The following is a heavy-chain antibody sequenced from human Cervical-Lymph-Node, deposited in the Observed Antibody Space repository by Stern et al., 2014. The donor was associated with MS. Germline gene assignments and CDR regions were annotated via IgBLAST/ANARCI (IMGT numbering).Heavy chain of an antibody. Sequence: VQLVQSGGGLVQPGGSLRLSCAASGFTFSSYAMSWVRQAPGKGLEWVSAISGSDSSTYYADSVKGRFSISRDNSKNTLFLQMNSLRAEDTAEYYCAKGGIVVVPAAINYYYGMDVWGQGTTVTVSS. V-gene: IGHV3-23*04. J-gene: IGHJ6*02. CDR3: AKGGIVVVPAAINYYYGMDV. CDR1: GFTFSSYA. D-gene: IGHD2-2*01. CDR2: ISGSDSST.